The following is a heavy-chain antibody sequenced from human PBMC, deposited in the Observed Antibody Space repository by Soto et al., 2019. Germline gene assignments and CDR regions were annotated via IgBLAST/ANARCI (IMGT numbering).Heavy chain of an antibody. CDR2: FIPIFGTA. CDR3: ARDPGYDYVWGSYRYPDFDY. CDR1: GGTFSSYA. Sequence: QVPLVQSGAEVKKPGSSVKVSCKASGGTFSSYAISWVRQAPGQGLEWMGGFIPIFGTANYAQKFQGRVTITADESTSTAYMELSSLRSEDTAVYYCARDPGYDYVWGSYRYPDFDYWGQGTLVTDSS. J-gene: IGHJ4*02. V-gene: IGHV1-69*01. D-gene: IGHD3-16*02.